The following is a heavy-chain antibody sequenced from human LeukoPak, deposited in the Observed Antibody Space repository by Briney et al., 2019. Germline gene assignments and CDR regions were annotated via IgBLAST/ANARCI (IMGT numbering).Heavy chain of an antibody. CDR2: IYTSGST. V-gene: IGHV4-61*02. CDR1: GGSISSGSYY. CDR3: ARDRYSGYDRSFDY. Sequence: SQTLSLTCTVSGGSISSGSYYWSWIRQPAGKGLEWIGRIYTSGSTNYNPSLKSRVTISVDTSKNQFSLKLSSVTAADTAVYYCARDRYSGYDRSFDYWGQGTLVTVSS. D-gene: IGHD5-12*01. J-gene: IGHJ4*02.